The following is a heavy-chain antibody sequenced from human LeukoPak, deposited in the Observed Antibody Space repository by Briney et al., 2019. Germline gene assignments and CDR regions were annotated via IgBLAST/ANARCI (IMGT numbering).Heavy chain of an antibody. J-gene: IGHJ5*02. D-gene: IGHD6-13*01. Sequence: SETLSLTCTVSGGSISSYYWSWIRQPAGKGLEWIGRIYTSGSTNYNPSLKSRVTMSVDTSKNQFSLKLSSVTAADTALYHCARVGQQLWFDPWGQGTLVTVSS. CDR3: ARVGQQLWFDP. CDR2: IYTSGST. V-gene: IGHV4-4*07. CDR1: GGSISSYY.